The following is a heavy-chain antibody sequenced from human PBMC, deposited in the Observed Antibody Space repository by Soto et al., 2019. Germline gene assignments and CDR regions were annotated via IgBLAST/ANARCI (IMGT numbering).Heavy chain of an antibody. CDR3: ARLSWQLVSFSYWFDP. CDR2: IYPGDSDT. Sequence: PGESLKISCKGSGYSFTSYWIGWVRQMPGKGLEWMGIIYPGDSDTRYSPSFQGQVTISADKSISTAYLQWSSLKASDTAMYYCARLSWQLVSFSYWFDPWGQGTLVTVSS. CDR1: GYSFTSYW. V-gene: IGHV5-51*01. J-gene: IGHJ5*02. D-gene: IGHD6-6*01.